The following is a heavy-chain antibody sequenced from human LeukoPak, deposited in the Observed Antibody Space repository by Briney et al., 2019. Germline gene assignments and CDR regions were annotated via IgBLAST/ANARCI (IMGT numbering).Heavy chain of an antibody. CDR1: GGFISSYY. D-gene: IGHD1-1*01. CDR2: ISNSGST. Sequence: SETLSLTCSVSGGFISSYYWSWIRQPPGEGLEWIGYISNSGSTNYNPSLKSRVTISVDTSKNQLSLKLSYVTAADTAVYHCVRLQPNTGEWAFDIWGQGTMVSVSS. J-gene: IGHJ3*02. V-gene: IGHV4-59*01. CDR3: VRLQPNTGEWAFDI.